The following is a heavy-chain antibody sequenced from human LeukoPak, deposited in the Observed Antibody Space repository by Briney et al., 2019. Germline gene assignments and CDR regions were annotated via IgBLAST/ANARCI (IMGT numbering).Heavy chain of an antibody. Sequence: QAGGSLRLSCAASGLTFSSDWMHWVRQVPGKGLVWVSRINSDASTINYADSVKGRFTISRDNAKNTLYLQMNNLRAEDTAVYYCVRGCSGGICYIGHWGQGTLVTVSS. CDR1: GLTFSSDW. J-gene: IGHJ4*02. CDR3: VRGCSGGICYIGH. V-gene: IGHV3-74*01. CDR2: INSDASTI. D-gene: IGHD2-15*01.